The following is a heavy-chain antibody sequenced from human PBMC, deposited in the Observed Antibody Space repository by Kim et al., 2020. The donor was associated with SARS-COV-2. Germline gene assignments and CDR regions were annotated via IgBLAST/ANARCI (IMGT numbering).Heavy chain of an antibody. CDR3: AKDPPPYYYDSSGYYRMSNY. D-gene: IGHD3-22*01. Sequence: GGSLRLSCAASGFTFSSYAMSWVRQAPGKGLEWVSAISGSGGSTYYADSVKGRFTISRDNSKNTLYLQMNSLRAEDTAVYYCAKDPPPYYYDSSGYYRMSNYWGQGTLVTVSS. V-gene: IGHV3-23*01. CDR2: ISGSGGST. CDR1: GFTFSSYA. J-gene: IGHJ4*02.